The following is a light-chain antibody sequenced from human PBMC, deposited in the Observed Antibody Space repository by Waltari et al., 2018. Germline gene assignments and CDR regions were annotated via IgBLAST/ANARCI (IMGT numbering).Light chain of an antibody. J-gene: IGKJ2*01. CDR1: QSVSSN. CDR3: QQYNNWPPMYT. V-gene: IGKV3-15*01. CDR2: CAS. Sequence: EIVMTQSPATLSVSPGERATLSCRASQSVSSNLAGYQQKHGQAPRLLIYCASTMATGIPARFSGSGSGTDFTLTISSLQSEDFAVYYCQQYNNWPPMYTFGQGTKLEIK.